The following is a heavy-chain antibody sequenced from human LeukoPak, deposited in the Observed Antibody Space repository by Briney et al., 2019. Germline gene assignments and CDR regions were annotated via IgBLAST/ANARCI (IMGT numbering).Heavy chain of an antibody. CDR1: GFTFSSNG. Sequence: GGSLRLSCAASGFTFSSNGMSWFGQPPGKGLKGLANIKQDGGEKYYVESVKGRFTISRDNVKNSLYLQMNSLRVEDTAVYYCARARGGYDLDYWGQGTLVTVSS. CDR3: ARARGGYDLDY. V-gene: IGHV3-7*01. D-gene: IGHD5-12*01. CDR2: IKQDGGEK. J-gene: IGHJ4*02.